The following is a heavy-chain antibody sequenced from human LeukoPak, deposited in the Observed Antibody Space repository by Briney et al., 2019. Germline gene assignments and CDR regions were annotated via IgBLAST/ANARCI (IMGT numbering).Heavy chain of an antibody. J-gene: IGHJ4*02. D-gene: IGHD5-18*01. CDR2: ISSSGSTI. V-gene: IGHV3-11*04. CDR3: ARETAMVPKDDY. CDR1: GFTFSDYY. Sequence: GGSLRLSCAASGFTFSDYYMSWIRQAPGKGLEWVSYISSSGSTISYTDSVKGRFTISRDNAKNSLYLQMNSLRAEDTAVYYCARETAMVPKDDYWGQGTLVTVSS.